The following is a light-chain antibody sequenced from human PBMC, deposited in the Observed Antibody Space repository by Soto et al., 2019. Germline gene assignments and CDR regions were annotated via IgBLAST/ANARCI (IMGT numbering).Light chain of an antibody. V-gene: IGKV1-27*01. CDR1: QGISNY. J-gene: IGKJ2*01. CDR2: AAS. CDR3: QNYNSAPYI. Sequence: DIQMTQSPSSLSASVGDTVTITCRASQGISNYVAWYQQKPGKVPELLIYAASTLQSGVPSRFSGIGSGTAFTLTISSLQPEDVATYYCQNYNSAPYIFGQGTKLEIK.